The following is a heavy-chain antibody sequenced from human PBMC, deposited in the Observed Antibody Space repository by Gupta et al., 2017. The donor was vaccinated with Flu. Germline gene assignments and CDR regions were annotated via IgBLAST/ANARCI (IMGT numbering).Heavy chain of an antibody. Sequence: EVQLVESGAGFVKPGRSLRLSCAASGFPFRDHYMDWVRQAPGQGPEWVGRIRIQAKNYTTEYAASVQGRFTIARDDSRNSLHLKMNSLRTEDTAVYYCARAFTIATDQFDYWGQGTLVTVSS. CDR1: GFPFRDHY. CDR2: IRIQAKNYTT. D-gene: IGHD3-3*01. J-gene: IGHJ4*02. V-gene: IGHV3-72*01. CDR3: ARAFTIATDQFDY.